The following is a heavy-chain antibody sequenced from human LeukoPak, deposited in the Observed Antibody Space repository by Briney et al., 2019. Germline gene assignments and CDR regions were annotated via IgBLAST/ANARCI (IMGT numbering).Heavy chain of an antibody. V-gene: IGHV3-23*01. CDR2: ISASGGST. Sequence: PGGSLRLSCAASGFTFSSYAMSWVRQAPGRGLEWVSLISASGGSTYYADSVKGRFTISRDNSKNALYLQMNSLRAEETAVYFCAKRSPSYYFDYWGQGTLVTVSS. J-gene: IGHJ4*02. CDR1: GFTFSSYA. D-gene: IGHD1-26*01. CDR3: AKRSPSYYFDY.